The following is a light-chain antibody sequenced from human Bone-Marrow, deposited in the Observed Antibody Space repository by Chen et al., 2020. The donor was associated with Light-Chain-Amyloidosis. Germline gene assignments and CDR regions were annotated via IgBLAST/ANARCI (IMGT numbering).Light chain of an antibody. CDR1: SSNLGSNY. J-gene: IGLJ2*01. CDR3: AAWDDSLSGRV. CDR2: RNN. V-gene: IGLV1-47*01. Sequence: HSVLTQPPSASGTPGPRVTLSCSGSSSNLGSNYVYWYQQIPGTAPKLLIYRNNQRPSGVPDRFSGSKSGTSASLAISGLRSEDEADYYCAAWDDSLSGRVFGGGTKLTVL.